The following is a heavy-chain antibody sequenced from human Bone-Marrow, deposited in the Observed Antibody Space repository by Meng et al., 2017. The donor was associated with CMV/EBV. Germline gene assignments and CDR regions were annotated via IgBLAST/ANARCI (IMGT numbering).Heavy chain of an antibody. CDR1: GFTFSSYT. CDR3: ARSLFDSNDRFDY. CDR2: ISSSSRAV. V-gene: IGHV3-48*04. D-gene: IGHD3-22*01. J-gene: IGHJ4*02. Sequence: GESLKISCTASGFTFSSYTMNWVRQPPGKGLEWVSYISSSSRAVHYAESLRGRFTVSRDNAKNSLYLQMNSLRADDTAVYYCARSLFDSNDRFDYWGQGAVVTFSS.